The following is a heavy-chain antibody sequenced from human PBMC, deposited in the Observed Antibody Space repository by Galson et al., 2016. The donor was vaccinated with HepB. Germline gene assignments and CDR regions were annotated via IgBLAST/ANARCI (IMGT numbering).Heavy chain of an antibody. V-gene: IGHV3-48*04. D-gene: IGHD2-21*02. J-gene: IGHJ6*02. CDR2: ISNTRPSTI. Sequence: SLRLSCAASGFTFSSYSMNWVRQAPGKGLEWVSYISNTRPSTIYYLDSVKGRFIISRDNAKNSLYLQMNSLRAEDTAVYYCARDVRDCGGDCGRSYYGMDVLGQGTTVTVSS. CDR1: GFTFSSYS. CDR3: ARDVRDCGGDCGRSYYGMDV.